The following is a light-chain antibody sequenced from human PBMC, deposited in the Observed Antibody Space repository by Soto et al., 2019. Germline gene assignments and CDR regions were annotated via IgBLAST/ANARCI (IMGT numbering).Light chain of an antibody. CDR2: KAS. J-gene: IGKJ3*01. CDR1: QSVSTW. V-gene: IGKV1-5*03. CDR3: QQYNSDLGIT. Sequence: DIQMTQSPSTLSASVGDIVTITCRASQSVSTWLAWYQQKPGKAPKLLIFKASILASGVPSRFSGSGSGPECTLTISSLQPDDFATYYCQQYNSDLGITFGPGTKVDIK.